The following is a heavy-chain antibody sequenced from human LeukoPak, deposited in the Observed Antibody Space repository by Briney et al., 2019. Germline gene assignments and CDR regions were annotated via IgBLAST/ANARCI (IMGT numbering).Heavy chain of an antibody. D-gene: IGHD2-15*01. Sequence: PSETLSLTCTVSGGSISSSSYYWGWIRQPPGKGLEWIGSIYYSGGTYYNPSLKSRVTISVDTSKNQFSLKLSSVTAADTAVYYCASHYCSGGSCYSGYRRNYYMDVWGKGTTVTVSS. V-gene: IGHV4-39*01. CDR2: IYYSGGT. J-gene: IGHJ6*03. CDR1: GGSISSSSYY. CDR3: ASHYCSGGSCYSGYRRNYYMDV.